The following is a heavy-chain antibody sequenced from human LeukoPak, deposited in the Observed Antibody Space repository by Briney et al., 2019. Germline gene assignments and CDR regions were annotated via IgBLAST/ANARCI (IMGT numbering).Heavy chain of an antibody. CDR3: SRDRWHCVVNCDSVYYYSLDV. J-gene: IGHJ6*02. CDR1: GYIFTNYA. CDR2: INPGNGET. Sequence: ASVNVSCKGSGYIFTNYAVQWVRQAPGQSLEWLGWINPGNGETRYSRKFQGRVTMSIDTSATTAYMELDSLTAEDTAIYYCSRDRWHCVVNCDSVYYYSLDVWGQGTTVTVSS. V-gene: IGHV1-3*01. D-gene: IGHD4/OR15-4a*01.